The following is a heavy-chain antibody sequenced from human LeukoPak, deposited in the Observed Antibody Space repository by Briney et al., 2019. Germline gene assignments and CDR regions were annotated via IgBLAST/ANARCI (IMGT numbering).Heavy chain of an antibody. D-gene: IGHD1-26*01. CDR2: IYTSGST. V-gene: IGHV4-4*07. Sequence: SETLSLTCTVSGGSISSYYWSWIRQPAGKGLEWIGRIYTSGSTNCNPSLKSRVTMSVDTSKNQFSLKLSSVTAADTAVYYCARDDTVVVGATWDAFDIWGQGTMVTVSS. CDR1: GGSISSYY. CDR3: ARDDTVVVGATWDAFDI. J-gene: IGHJ3*02.